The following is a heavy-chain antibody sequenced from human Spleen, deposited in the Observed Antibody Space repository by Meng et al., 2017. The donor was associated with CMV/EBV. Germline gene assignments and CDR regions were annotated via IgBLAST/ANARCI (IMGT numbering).Heavy chain of an antibody. CDR1: GFIFSSHA. CDR2: SGSGGNT. Sequence: GESLKISCATSGFIFSSHAMSWVRQAPGKGLEWVSSSGSGGNTYYADSVKGRFTVSRDNSQNTLFLQMNSLRAEDTAVYNCARRSQYGLYYFDSWGQGTLVTVSS. CDR3: ARRSQYGLYYFDS. D-gene: IGHD3-16*01. V-gene: IGHV3-23*01. J-gene: IGHJ4*02.